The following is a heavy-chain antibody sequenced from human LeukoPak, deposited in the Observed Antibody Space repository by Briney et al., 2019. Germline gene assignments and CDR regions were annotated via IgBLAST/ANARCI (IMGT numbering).Heavy chain of an antibody. Sequence: ASVKVSCKASGYTFTGYYIHWVRQAPGQGLEWMGWINPDRGGTTYAQKFQGRVTMTRDTSISTAYMELSRLTSDDTAVYYCARSGGYDWAPDYWGQGTLVTVSS. CDR3: ARSGGYDWAPDY. J-gene: IGHJ4*02. V-gene: IGHV1-2*02. CDR2: INPDRGGT. D-gene: IGHD5-12*01. CDR1: GYTFTGYY.